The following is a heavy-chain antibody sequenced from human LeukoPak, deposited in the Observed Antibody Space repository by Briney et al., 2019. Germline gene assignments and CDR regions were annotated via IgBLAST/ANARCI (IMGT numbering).Heavy chain of an antibody. D-gene: IGHD3-3*01. CDR3: AKDAYYDFWSGYYFDY. J-gene: IGHJ4*02. Sequence: GGSLRLSCAASGFSFSNWAMSWVRQAPGKGLEWVSGFTRNDETTSYADSVKGRFTISRDNSKNTLYLQMNSLRAEDTAVYYCAKDAYYDFWSGYYFDYWGQGTLVTVSS. CDR2: FTRNDETT. CDR1: GFSFSNWA. V-gene: IGHV3-23*01.